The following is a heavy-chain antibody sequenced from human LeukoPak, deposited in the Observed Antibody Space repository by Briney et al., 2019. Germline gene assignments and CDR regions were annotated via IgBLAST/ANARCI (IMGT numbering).Heavy chain of an antibody. J-gene: IGHJ6*03. V-gene: IGHV4-61*01. CDR1: GGSISSSSYY. CDR2: IYYSGST. Sequence: PSETLSLTCTVSGGSISSSSYYWGWIRQPPGKGLEWIGYIYYSGSTNYNPSLKSRVTISVDTSKNQFSLKLSSVTAADTAVYYCAREGSSPHMGYYMDVWGKGTTVTISS. CDR3: AREGSSPHMGYYMDV. D-gene: IGHD6-13*01.